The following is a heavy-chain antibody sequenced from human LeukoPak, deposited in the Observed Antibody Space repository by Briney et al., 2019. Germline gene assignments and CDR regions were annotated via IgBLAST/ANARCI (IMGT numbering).Heavy chain of an antibody. D-gene: IGHD3-22*01. V-gene: IGHV1-8*01. CDR1: GYTFTSYD. J-gene: IGHJ4*02. CDR2: MNPNSGNT. Sequence: GASVKVSCKTSGYTFTSYDINWVRQATGQGLEWIGWMNPNSGNTGYAQKFQGRVTMTRDTSMSTAYMELNSLRSEDTAVYYCARLTKSSAYYKYHFDYWGQGTLVTVSS. CDR3: ARLTKSSAYYKYHFDY.